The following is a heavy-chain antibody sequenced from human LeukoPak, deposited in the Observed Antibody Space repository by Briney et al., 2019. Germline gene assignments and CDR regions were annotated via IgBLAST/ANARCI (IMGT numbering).Heavy chain of an antibody. CDR3: AREPPRYYDTQTCDY. CDR2: ISAYSGDT. J-gene: IGHJ4*02. CDR1: GYXFTNYG. V-gene: IGHV1-18*01. D-gene: IGHD3-22*01. Sequence: ASVKVSCKASGYXFTNYGMSWVRQAPGRGLEWMGWISAYSGDTISAQKFQGRATMTIERSTSTAYIELRSLRYDDTAVYYCAREPPRYYDTQTCDYWGQGTLVTVSS.